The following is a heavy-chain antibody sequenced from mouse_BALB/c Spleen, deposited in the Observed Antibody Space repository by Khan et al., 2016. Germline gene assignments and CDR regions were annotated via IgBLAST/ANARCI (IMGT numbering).Heavy chain of an antibody. CDR2: INPYNGGT. J-gene: IGHJ1*01. V-gene: IGHV1-18*01. D-gene: IGHD2-2*01. Sequence: VQLQQSGPELVKPGASMKISCKASGYSFTGYTMNWVKQRHGKNLEWIGLINPYNGGTSYNQKFKGKATLTVEKSSRTAYMELVSLTSEDSAVYFCARAEYGYEYFDVWGSGTTVTVSS. CDR3: ARAEYGYEYFDV. CDR1: GYSFTGYT.